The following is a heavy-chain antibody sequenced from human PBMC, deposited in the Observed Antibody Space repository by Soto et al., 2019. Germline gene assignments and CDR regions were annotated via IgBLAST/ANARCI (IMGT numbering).Heavy chain of an antibody. CDR2: IYWDDDA. CDR3: AYSPYTSSHYDY. Sequence: SGPTLVNPTQTLTLTCSFSGFSLSTRPLSVGWIRQPPGKALEWLALIYWDDDARYNPSLQTRLTITKDTSKNQVVLTMTNMDPVDTATYYCAYSPYTSSHYDYWGQGTLVTVSS. D-gene: IGHD6-13*01. J-gene: IGHJ4*02. CDR1: GFSLSTRPLS. V-gene: IGHV2-5*02.